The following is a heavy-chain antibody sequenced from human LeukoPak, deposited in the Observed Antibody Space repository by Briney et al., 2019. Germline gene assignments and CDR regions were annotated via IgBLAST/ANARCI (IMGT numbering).Heavy chain of an antibody. D-gene: IGHD3-22*01. Sequence: GGSLRLSCAASGFTFSSYAMSWVRQAPGKGLEWVSAISGSGGSTYYADSVKGRFTISRDNAKNTLYLQMNSLRAEDTAVYYCAKSGNYYDSSGYYFLNYWGQGTLVTVSS. CDR3: AKSGNYYDSSGYYFLNY. J-gene: IGHJ4*02. CDR1: GFTFSSYA. V-gene: IGHV3-23*01. CDR2: ISGSGGST.